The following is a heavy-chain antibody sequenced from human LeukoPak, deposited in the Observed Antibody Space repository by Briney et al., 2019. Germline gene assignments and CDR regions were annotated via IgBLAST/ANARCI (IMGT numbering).Heavy chain of an antibody. D-gene: IGHD1-26*01. V-gene: IGHV3-21*01. Sequence: GGSLRLSCAASGFTFSSYSMNWVRQAPGKGLEWVSSISSSSSYIYHADSVKGRFTISRDNAKNSLYLQMNSLRAEDTAVYYCARGKVGRANNWFDPWGQGTLVTVSS. CDR3: ARGKVGRANNWFDP. CDR2: ISSSSSYI. CDR1: GFTFSSYS. J-gene: IGHJ5*02.